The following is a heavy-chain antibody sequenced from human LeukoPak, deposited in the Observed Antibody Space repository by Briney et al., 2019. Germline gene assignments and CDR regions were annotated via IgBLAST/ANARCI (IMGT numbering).Heavy chain of an antibody. V-gene: IGHV4-34*01. CDR2: INHSGST. D-gene: IGHD3-22*01. CDR1: GGSFSCYY. CDR3: ARASPYYDSSGYPVDY. J-gene: IGHJ4*02. Sequence: SETLSLTCAVYGGSFSCYYWSWIRQPPGKGLEWIGEINHSGSTNYNPSLKSRVTISVDTSKNQFSLKLSSVTAADTAVYYCARASPYYDSSGYPVDYWGQGTLVTVSS.